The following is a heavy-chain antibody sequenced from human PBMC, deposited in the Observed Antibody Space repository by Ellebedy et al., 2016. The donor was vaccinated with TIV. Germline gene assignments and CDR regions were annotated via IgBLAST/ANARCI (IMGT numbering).Heavy chain of an antibody. CDR3: VRINPY. Sequence: GGSLRLXXAASGFTFSHYSMNWVRQAPGKGLLWISRINSDGRTNYADSVKGRFTTSRDNAKNTLYLQMNSLRAEDTAVYYCVRINPYWGQGTLVTVSS. CDR1: GFTFSHYS. D-gene: IGHD1-14*01. V-gene: IGHV3-74*01. J-gene: IGHJ4*02. CDR2: INSDGRT.